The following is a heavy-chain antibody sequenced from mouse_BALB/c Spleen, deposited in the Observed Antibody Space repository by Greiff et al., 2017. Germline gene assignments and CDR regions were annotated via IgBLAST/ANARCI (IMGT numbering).Heavy chain of an antibody. D-gene: IGHD2-2*01. Sequence: EVQGVESGGGLVKPGGSLKLSCAASGFTFSSYAMSWVRQTPEKRLEWVASISSGGSTYYPDSVKGRFTISRDNARNILYLQMSSLRSEDTAMYYCARGGGLRRYFDNWGQGTTLTVAS. V-gene: IGHV5-6-5*01. CDR3: ARGGGLRRYFDN. CDR2: ISSGGST. CDR1: GFTFSSYA. J-gene: IGHJ2*01.